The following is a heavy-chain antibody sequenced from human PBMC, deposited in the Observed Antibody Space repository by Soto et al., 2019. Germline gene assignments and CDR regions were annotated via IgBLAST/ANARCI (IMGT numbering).Heavy chain of an antibody. CDR2: IYSGGST. Sequence: GGSLRLSCAASGFTVSSNYMSWVRQAPGKGLEWVSVIYSGGSTYYADSVKGRFTISRHNSKNTVYLQMNSLRAEDTAVYYCARESPFIVVVPAAMKSGYYYYYMDVWGKGTTVTVSS. CDR1: GFTVSSNY. V-gene: IGHV3-53*04. D-gene: IGHD2-2*01. CDR3: ARESPFIVVVPAAMKSGYYYYYMDV. J-gene: IGHJ6*03.